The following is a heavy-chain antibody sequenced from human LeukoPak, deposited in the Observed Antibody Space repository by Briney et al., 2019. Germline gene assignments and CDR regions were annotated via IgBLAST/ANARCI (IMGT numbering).Heavy chain of an antibody. CDR3: AKPRSAWLPAPFDY. CDR2: ISWNSGSI. J-gene: IGHJ4*02. CDR1: GFTFDDYA. V-gene: IGHV3-9*01. Sequence: GGSLRLSCAASGFTFDDYAMHWVRQAPGKGLEWVSGISWNSGSIGYADSVKGRFTISRDNAKNSLYLQMNSLRAEDTALYYCAKPRSAWLPAPFDYWGQGTLVTVSS. D-gene: IGHD5-24*01.